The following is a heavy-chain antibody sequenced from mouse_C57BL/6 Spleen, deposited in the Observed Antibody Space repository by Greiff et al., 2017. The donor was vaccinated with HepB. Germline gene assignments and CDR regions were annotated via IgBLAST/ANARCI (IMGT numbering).Heavy chain of an antibody. J-gene: IGHJ2*01. CDR3: AREGGSSPLFDY. Sequence: VQLQQSGAELARPGASVKLSCKASGYTFTSYGISWVKQRTGQGLEWIGEIYPRSGNTYYNEKFKGKATLTADKSSSTAYMELRSLTSEDSAVYFCAREGGSSPLFDYWGQGTTLTVSS. CDR2: IYPRSGNT. V-gene: IGHV1-81*01. D-gene: IGHD1-1*01. CDR1: GYTFTSYG.